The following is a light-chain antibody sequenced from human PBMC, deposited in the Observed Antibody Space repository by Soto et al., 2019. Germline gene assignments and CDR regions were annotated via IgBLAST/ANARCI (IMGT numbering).Light chain of an antibody. CDR3: QQRSNWPPIT. CDR1: QGVSRY. CDR2: GAS. Sequence: EIVLTQSPATLSLTPGERATLSCRASQGVSRYLAWYQQKPGQAPRLLIYGASHRATGIPARFSGSGSGTDFPLTISSLEPEDFAVYYCQQRSNWPPITFGGGTKVEIK. J-gene: IGKJ4*01. V-gene: IGKV3-11*01.